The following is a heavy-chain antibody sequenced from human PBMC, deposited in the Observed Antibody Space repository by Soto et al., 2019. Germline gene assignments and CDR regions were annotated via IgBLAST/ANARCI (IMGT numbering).Heavy chain of an antibody. Sequence: QVQLVQSGAEVKKPGSSVKVSCKASGGTFSSYTIYWVRQAPGQGLEWMGRIIPILGIANYAQKFQGRVTITEDKSTRTAYMELSSLRSEDTAVYYCARDRGDYGDFNWGQGTLVTVSS. CDR3: ARDRGDYGDFN. CDR1: GGTFSSYT. J-gene: IGHJ4*02. V-gene: IGHV1-69*08. CDR2: IIPILGIA. D-gene: IGHD4-17*01.